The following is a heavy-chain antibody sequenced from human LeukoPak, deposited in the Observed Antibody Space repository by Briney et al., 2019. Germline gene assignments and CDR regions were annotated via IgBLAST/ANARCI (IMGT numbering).Heavy chain of an antibody. V-gene: IGHV3-7*01. CDR1: GFTFSSYW. CDR2: IKQDGSEK. D-gene: IGHD2/OR15-2a*01. J-gene: IGHJ5*02. Sequence: PGGSLRLSCAASGFTFSSYWMSWVRQAPGKGLEWVANIKQDGSEKYYVDSVKGRFTISRDNAKNSLYLKMNSLRAEDTAVYYCARKFYSGPNWFDPWGQGTLVTVSS. CDR3: ARKFYSGPNWFDP.